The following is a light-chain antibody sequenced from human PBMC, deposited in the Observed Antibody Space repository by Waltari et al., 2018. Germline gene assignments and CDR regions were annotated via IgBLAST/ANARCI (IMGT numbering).Light chain of an antibody. CDR1: KLGEKY. V-gene: IGLV3-1*01. CDR3: QTWDSNTVI. CDR2: QDK. J-gene: IGLJ2*01. Sequence: SYELTQPPSVSVSPGQTASITCPGDKLGEKYDCWYQNKPGQSPVIVIYQDKKRASGIPERFSGSNSGNIATLTISGTQTIDEADYFCQTWDSNTVIFGGGTKLTVL.